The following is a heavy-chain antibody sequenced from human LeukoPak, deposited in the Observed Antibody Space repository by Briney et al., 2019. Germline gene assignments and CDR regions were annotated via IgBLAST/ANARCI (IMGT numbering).Heavy chain of an antibody. CDR3: ARGGLRGSIDY. J-gene: IGHJ4*02. D-gene: IGHD3-10*01. CDR2: IDSDGSGT. CDR1: GFTFSGYW. Sequence: PGGSLRLSCAASGFTFSGYWMHWFRQAPGKGLVWVSRIDSDGSGTTHADSVKGRFTISRDNAKNSLYLQMNNLRAEDTAVYYCARGGLRGSIDYWGQGTLVTVSS. V-gene: IGHV3-74*01.